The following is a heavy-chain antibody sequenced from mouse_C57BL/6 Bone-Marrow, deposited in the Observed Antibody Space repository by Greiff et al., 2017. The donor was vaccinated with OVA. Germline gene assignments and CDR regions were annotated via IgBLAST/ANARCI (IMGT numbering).Heavy chain of an antibody. Sequence: VQLQQPGAELVRSGSSVKLSCKASGYTFTSYWMDWVKQRPGQGLEWIGNIYPSDSETHYNQKFKDKATLTVDKSSSTAYMQLSSLTSEDSAVYYCARGGENGGAYWGQGTLVTVSA. V-gene: IGHV1-61*01. CDR2: IYPSDSET. CDR3: ARGGENGGAY. CDR1: GYTFTSYW. J-gene: IGHJ3*01.